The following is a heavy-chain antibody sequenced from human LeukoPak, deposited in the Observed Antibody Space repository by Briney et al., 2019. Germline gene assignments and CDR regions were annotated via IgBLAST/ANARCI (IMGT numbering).Heavy chain of an antibody. D-gene: IGHD6-19*01. J-gene: IGHJ4*02. Sequence: GASVKVSCKASGGTFSSYAISWVRQAPGQGLEWMGGIIPIFGTANYAQKFQGRVTITADKSTSTAYMELSSLRSEDTAVYYCARELPHLAVANRVYFDYWGQGTLVTVSS. CDR1: GGTFSSYA. CDR2: IIPIFGTA. V-gene: IGHV1-69*06. CDR3: ARELPHLAVANRVYFDY.